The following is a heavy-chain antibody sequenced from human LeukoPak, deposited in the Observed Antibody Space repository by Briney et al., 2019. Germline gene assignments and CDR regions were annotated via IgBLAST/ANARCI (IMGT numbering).Heavy chain of an antibody. Sequence: ASVKVSCKASGYTFTSYGISWVRQAPGQGLEWMGWISAYNGNTNFAQKFQGRVTMTTDTSTSTAYMELRSLRFDDTAVYYCARVTTSYYYYMDVWGKGTTVTVSS. CDR3: ARVTTSYYYYMDV. CDR1: GYTFTSYG. J-gene: IGHJ6*03. D-gene: IGHD4-17*01. CDR2: ISAYNGNT. V-gene: IGHV1-18*01.